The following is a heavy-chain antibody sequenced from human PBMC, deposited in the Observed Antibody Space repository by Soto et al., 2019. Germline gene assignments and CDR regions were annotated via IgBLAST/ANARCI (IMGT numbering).Heavy chain of an antibody. V-gene: IGHV4-34*01. J-gene: IGHJ4*02. Sequence: SETLSLTCAVYGGSFSGYYWSWIRQPLGKGLEWIGEINHSGSTNYNPSLKSRVTISVDTSKNQFSLKLSSVTAADTAVYYCARETAMVYYYFDYWGQGTLVTVSS. CDR3: ARETAMVYYYFDY. D-gene: IGHD5-18*01. CDR2: INHSGST. CDR1: GGSFSGYY.